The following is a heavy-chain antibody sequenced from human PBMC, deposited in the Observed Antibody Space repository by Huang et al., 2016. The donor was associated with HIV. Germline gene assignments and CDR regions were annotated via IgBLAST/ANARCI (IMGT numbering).Heavy chain of an antibody. Sequence: QVNLVQSGAEVRKPGSSVKVSCKASGGTFKKYDISWVRQAPGQGLEWMGARILLYGSAEDAEKFQDRVTLTADGSTNTAYLELDRLTSEDTAVYYCAKVAAGQPFHFYYYMDAWGDVTTVIVSS. J-gene: IGHJ6*03. CDR3: AKVAAGQPFHFYYYMDA. CDR2: RILLYGSA. V-gene: IGHV1-69*13. CDR1: GGTFKKYD. D-gene: IGHD3-3*02.